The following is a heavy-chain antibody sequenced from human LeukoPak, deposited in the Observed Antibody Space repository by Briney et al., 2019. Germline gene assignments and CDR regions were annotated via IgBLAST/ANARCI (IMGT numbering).Heavy chain of an antibody. Sequence: GASVKVSCKASGYTFTGSYIHWVRQAPGQGLEWIGWINPSSGGTDYAQKFQGRVTMTRDTSISTAYMELTRLRSDDTAVYYCARAAEFLAAPGTDAFDIWGQGTMVTVSS. CDR1: GYTFTGSY. CDR3: ARAAEFLAAPGTDAFDI. V-gene: IGHV1-2*02. CDR2: INPSSGGT. J-gene: IGHJ3*02. D-gene: IGHD1-1*01.